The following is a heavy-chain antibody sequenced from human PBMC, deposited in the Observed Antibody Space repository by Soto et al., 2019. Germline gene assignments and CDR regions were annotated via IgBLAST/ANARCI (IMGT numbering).Heavy chain of an antibody. CDR3: ATVRSVFDCNYRYYYYGMDV. V-gene: IGHV3-30*03. D-gene: IGHD1-7*01. J-gene: IGHJ6*02. Sequence: GGSLRLSCAASGFTFSSYGMHWVRQAPGKGLEWVAVISYDGSNKYYADSVKGRFTISRDNSKNTLYLQMNSLRAEDTAVYYCATVRSVFDCNYRYYYYGMDVWRQGTTVTVSS. CDR1: GFTFSSYG. CDR2: ISYDGSNK.